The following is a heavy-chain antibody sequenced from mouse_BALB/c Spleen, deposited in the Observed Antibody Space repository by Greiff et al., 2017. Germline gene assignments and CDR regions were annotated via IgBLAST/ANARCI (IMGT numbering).Heavy chain of an antibody. CDR1: GFTFSSFG. J-gene: IGHJ2*01. CDR3: ARRRGNYYFDY. Sequence: EVKLVESGGGLVQPGGSRKLSCAASGFTFSSFGMHWVRQAPEKGLEWVAYISSGSSTIYYADTVKGRFTISRDNPKNTLFLQMTSLRSEDTAMYYCARRRGNYYFDYWGQGTTLTVSS. D-gene: IGHD2-1*01. CDR2: ISSGSSTI. V-gene: IGHV5-17*02.